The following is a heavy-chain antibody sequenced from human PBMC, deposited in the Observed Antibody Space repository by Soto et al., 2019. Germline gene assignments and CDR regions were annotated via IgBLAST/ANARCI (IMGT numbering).Heavy chain of an antibody. J-gene: IGHJ4*02. CDR1: GYTFTSYY. CDR2: INPSGGST. V-gene: IGHV1-46*01. D-gene: IGHD3-22*01. CDR3: ARASYYYDSSGSYYFDY. Sequence: QVQLVQSGAEVKKPGASVKVSCTASGYTFTSYYMHWVRQAPGQGLEWMGIINPSGGSTSYAQKFQGRVTMTRDTSTSTVYMELSSLRSEDTAVYYCARASYYYDSSGSYYFDYWGQGTLVTVSS.